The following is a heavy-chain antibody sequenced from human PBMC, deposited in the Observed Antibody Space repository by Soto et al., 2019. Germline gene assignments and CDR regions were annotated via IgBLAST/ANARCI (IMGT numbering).Heavy chain of an antibody. CDR3: ANSELLEI. V-gene: IGHV5-51*01. CDR2: VYPGDAET. CDR1: GYNFSSQW. J-gene: IGHJ3*02. D-gene: IGHD1-7*01. Sequence: GESLKISCNGSGYNFSSQWIAWVRQKPGKGLEWMGIVYPGDAETRYSPSFQGQVTMSADKSIDTAYLQWSSLKASDTAIYYCANSELLEIWGQVTMFTVSS.